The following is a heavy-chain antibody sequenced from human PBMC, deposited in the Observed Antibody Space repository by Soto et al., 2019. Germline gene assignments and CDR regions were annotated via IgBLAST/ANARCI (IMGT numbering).Heavy chain of an antibody. J-gene: IGHJ6*02. V-gene: IGHV1-69*13. CDR3: ARVHGSGSYRPYGMDV. D-gene: IGHD3-10*01. Sequence: GASVKVSCKASGCTFSSYAISWVRQAPGQGLEWMGGIIPIFGTANYAQKFQGRVTITADESTSTAYMELSSLRSEDTAVYYCARVHGSGSYRPYGMDVWGQGTTVTVSS. CDR1: GCTFSSYA. CDR2: IIPIFGTA.